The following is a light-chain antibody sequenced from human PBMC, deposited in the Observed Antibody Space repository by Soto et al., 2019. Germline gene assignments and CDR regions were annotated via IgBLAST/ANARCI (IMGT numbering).Light chain of an antibody. J-gene: IGKJ1*01. CDR1: QSISTY. Sequence: DIQMTQSPSSLSASVGDRVTVTCRASQSISTYLNWYQQIPGKAPKLLISKASTLRGGVPSRFSGSGSGTEFTLTISSLQPDDFATYYCQQYNSFPWTFGQGTKVDIK. V-gene: IGKV1-39*01. CDR2: KAS. CDR3: QQYNSFPWT.